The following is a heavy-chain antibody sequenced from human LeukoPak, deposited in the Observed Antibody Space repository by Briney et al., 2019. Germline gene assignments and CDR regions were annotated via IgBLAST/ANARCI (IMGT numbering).Heavy chain of an antibody. J-gene: IGHJ4*02. Sequence: GGSLRLSCAASGFTFSSYWMHWVRQAPGKGLVWVSRTNSDGSSTSYADSVKGRFTISRDNAKNTLYLQMNSLRAEDTAVYYCARDSSGWYGLDYWGQGTLVTVSS. CDR1: GFTFSSYW. CDR2: TNSDGSST. V-gene: IGHV3-74*01. D-gene: IGHD6-19*01. CDR3: ARDSSGWYGLDY.